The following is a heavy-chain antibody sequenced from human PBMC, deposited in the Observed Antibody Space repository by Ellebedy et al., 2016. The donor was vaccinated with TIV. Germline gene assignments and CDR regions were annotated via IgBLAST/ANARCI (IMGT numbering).Heavy chain of an antibody. CDR3: AGGDISTTPAGERNWFDP. D-gene: IGHD3-16*01. J-gene: IGHJ5*02. CDR2: IHTSGST. CDR1: GASTNSYH. Sequence: SETLSLTRRVSGASTNSYHWTWIRQPAGKGLEWIGRIHTSGSTNNNPSLKSRVTISVDRAKSQFSLRLTSVTAADTAVYYCAGGDISTTPAGERNWFDPWGQGILVTVSS. V-gene: IGHV4-4*07.